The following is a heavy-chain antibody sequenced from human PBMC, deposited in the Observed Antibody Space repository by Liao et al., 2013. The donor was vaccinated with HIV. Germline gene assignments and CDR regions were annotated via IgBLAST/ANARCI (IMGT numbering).Heavy chain of an antibody. J-gene: IGHJ4*01. V-gene: IGHV4-30-4*08. CDR1: GGSISSGDYY. CDR2: IYYSGST. D-gene: IGHD3-22*01. CDR3: ARATYYYATSGYHFLYY. Sequence: QVQLQESGPGLVKPSQTLSLTCTVSGGSISSGDYYWSWIRQPPGKGLEWIGYIYYSGSTYYTPSLKSRVTISVDTSENQFSLKLSSVTAADTAIYYCARATYYYATSGYHFLYYWVRGT.